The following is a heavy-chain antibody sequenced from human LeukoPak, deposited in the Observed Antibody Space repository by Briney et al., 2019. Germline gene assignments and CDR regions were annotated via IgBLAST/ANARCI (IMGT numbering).Heavy chain of an antibody. V-gene: IGHV3-7*01. CDR1: GFTFSSYW. D-gene: IGHD7-27*01. CDR2: IKQDGSEK. Sequence: GGSLRLSCAASGFTFSSYWMSWVRQAPGKGLEWVANIKQDGSEKNYVDYVKGRFTISRDNAKKSMYLQMNSLRAEDTAVYYCARAGDRNYYYYMDVWGKGTTVTISS. J-gene: IGHJ6*03. CDR3: ARAGDRNYYYYMDV.